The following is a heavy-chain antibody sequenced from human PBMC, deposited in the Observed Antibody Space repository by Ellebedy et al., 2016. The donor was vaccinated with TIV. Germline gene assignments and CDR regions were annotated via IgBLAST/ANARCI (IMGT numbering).Heavy chain of an antibody. J-gene: IGHJ5*02. CDR1: GGSFSGYY. CDR2: INHSGST. CDR3: ARFKRGAYCSGGSCYGDPSRWFDP. Sequence: SETLSLTCAVYGGSFSGYYWSWIRQPPGKGLEWIGEINHSGSTNYNPSLKSRVTISVDTSKNQFSLKLSSVTAADTAVYYCARFKRGAYCSGGSCYGDPSRWFDPWGQGTLVTVSS. D-gene: IGHD2-15*01. V-gene: IGHV4-34*01.